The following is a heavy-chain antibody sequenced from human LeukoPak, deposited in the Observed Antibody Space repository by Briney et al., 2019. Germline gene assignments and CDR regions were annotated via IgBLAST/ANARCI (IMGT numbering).Heavy chain of an antibody. V-gene: IGHV3-23*01. CDR1: GFTFSTYA. D-gene: IGHD2-21*02. Sequence: GGSLKLSCAAPGFTFSTYAMGWVRQAPGKGLEWVSSIKGGGGDPFYADSVKGRFTISRDNSKNTLFLQLDSLRAEDSAVYYCAKGGHDFNPFYWWGQGTLVTVSS. J-gene: IGHJ4*02. CDR3: AKGGHDFNPFYW. CDR2: IKGGGGDP.